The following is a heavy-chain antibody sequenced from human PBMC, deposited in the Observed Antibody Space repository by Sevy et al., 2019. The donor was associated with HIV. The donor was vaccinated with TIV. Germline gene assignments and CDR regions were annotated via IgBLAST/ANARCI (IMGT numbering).Heavy chain of an antibody. CDR2: ISYDGNKE. V-gene: IGHV3-30-3*01. Sequence: GGFLRLSCAAPGSTFSSYAIHWVRQAPGEGLEWVAVISYDGNKEYYSDSVRGRFTISRDNSRNTVSLQMNSLRTEDTAVYYCVRDQWFGEPTYVFDTWGQGTLVTVSS. J-gene: IGHJ4*02. D-gene: IGHD3-10*01. CDR3: VRDQWFGEPTYVFDT. CDR1: GSTFSSYA.